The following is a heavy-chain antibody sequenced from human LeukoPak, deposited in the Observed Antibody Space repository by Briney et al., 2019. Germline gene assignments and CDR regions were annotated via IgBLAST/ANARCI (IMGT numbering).Heavy chain of an antibody. D-gene: IGHD3-10*01. Sequence: SETLSLTCAVYGGSFSGYYWSWIRQPPGKGLEWIGKINHSGSTNYNPSLKSRVTTSVDTSKNQFSLKLSSVTAADTAVYYCARGAITMRGSYFDYWGQGTLVTVSS. CDR1: GGSFSGYY. J-gene: IGHJ4*02. CDR2: INHSGST. CDR3: ARGAITMRGSYFDY. V-gene: IGHV4-34*01.